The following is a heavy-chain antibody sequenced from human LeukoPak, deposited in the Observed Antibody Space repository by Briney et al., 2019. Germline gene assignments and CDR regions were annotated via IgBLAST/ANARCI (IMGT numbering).Heavy chain of an antibody. Sequence: PSETLSLTCAVSGYSISSGYYWGWIRQPPGKGLEWIGSIYHSGSTYYNPSLKSRATISVDTSKNQFSLKLSSVTAADTAVYYCARLGNLGYCSSTSCNTIDIWGQGTMVTVSS. CDR1: GYSISSGYY. CDR3: ARLGNLGYCSSTSCNTIDI. CDR2: IYHSGST. D-gene: IGHD2-2*02. V-gene: IGHV4-38-2*01. J-gene: IGHJ3*02.